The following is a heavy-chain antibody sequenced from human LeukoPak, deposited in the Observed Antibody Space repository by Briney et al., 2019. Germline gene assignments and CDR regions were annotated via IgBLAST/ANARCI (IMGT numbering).Heavy chain of an antibody. J-gene: IGHJ5*02. CDR3: AKEGGDCSSTSCYMGWFDP. CDR2: IRYDGSNK. D-gene: IGHD2-2*02. CDR1: GFTFSSYG. Sequence: GGSLRLSCAASGFTFSSYGVHWVRQAPGKGLEWVAFIRYDGSNKYYADSVKGRFTISRDNSKNTLYLQMNSLRAEDTAVYYCAKEGGDCSSTSCYMGWFDPWGQGTLVTVSS. V-gene: IGHV3-30*02.